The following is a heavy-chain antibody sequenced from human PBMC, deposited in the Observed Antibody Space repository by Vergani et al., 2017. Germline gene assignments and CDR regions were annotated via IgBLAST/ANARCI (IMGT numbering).Heavy chain of an antibody. CDR1: DSSIMTNPY. J-gene: IGHJ6*01. D-gene: IGHD3-10*01. Sequence: QVQLQESGPGLVKPSETLTLTCDVSDSSIMTNPYWGWFRQSPGKGLEWIGCIHHSGDTHYNSSLKSRVFNSIVSSSQFSLSLTSVTAADTAIYCCARRRGSGRFFPSSYLCGLDVWGHGTTVTVSS. V-gene: IGHV4-38-2*01. CDR2: IHHSGDT. CDR3: ARRRGSGRFFPSSYLCGLDV.